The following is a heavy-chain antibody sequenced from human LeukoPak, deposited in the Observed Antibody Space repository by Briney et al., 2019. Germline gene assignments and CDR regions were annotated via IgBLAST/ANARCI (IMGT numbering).Heavy chain of an antibody. CDR1: GGSFSSGSYY. D-gene: IGHD6-19*01. V-gene: IGHV4-61*02. Sequence: SESLSLTCAVSGGSFSSGSYYWGWIRQPAGKGLEWIGRIYTSGSTNYNPSLKRRASFSVDTSKNQFSLNLSSVTAADTAVYYCARDSHSSGWTYFDPWGQRTLVAVSS. CDR3: ARDSHSSGWTYFDP. CDR2: IYTSGST. J-gene: IGHJ4*02.